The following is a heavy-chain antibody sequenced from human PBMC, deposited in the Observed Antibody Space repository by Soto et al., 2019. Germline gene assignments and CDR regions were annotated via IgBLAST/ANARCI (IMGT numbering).Heavy chain of an antibody. CDR2: IYYSGST. V-gene: IGHV4-39*01. CDR1: GGSMYSSSYF. CDR3: ARHPSDFWFDP. J-gene: IGHJ5*02. Sequence: PSETLSLICTASGGSMYSSSYFWVWIRQPPGKGLEWIGSIYYSGSTYYNPSLRSRVTVSVDTSKNQFSLKLSSVTAADTAVYYCARHPSDFWFDPWGQGTLVTVSS. D-gene: IGHD2-21*02.